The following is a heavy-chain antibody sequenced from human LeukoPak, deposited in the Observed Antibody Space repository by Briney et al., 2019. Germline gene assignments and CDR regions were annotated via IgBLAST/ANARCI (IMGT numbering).Heavy chain of an antibody. CDR2: IKQDGSEK. J-gene: IGHJ3*02. V-gene: IGHV3-7*01. CDR3: ARNQWLVPFKGNNAVDI. CDR1: GFTFSSYW. Sequence: GGSLRLSCAASGFTFSSYWMSWVRQAPGKGLEWVANIKQDGSEKYYVDPVKGRFTISRDNSKNSLYLQMNTLRAEDTAVYYCARNQWLVPFKGNNAVDIWGQGTMVTVSS. D-gene: IGHD6-19*01.